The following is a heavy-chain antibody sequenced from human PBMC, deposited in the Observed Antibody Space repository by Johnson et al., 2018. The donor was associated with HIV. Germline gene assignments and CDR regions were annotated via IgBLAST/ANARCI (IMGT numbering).Heavy chain of an antibody. CDR2: ISYDGSNK. CDR3: AKDMFYIAAARSGAFDI. CDR1: GFTFSSYG. V-gene: IGHV3-30*18. Sequence: QVQLVESGGGVVQPGRSPRLSCAASGFTFSSYGMHWVRQAPGKGLEWVAVISYDGSNKYYADSVKGRFTISRDNSKNTLYLQMNSLRAEDTAVYYCAKDMFYIAAARSGAFDIWGQGTMVTVSS. J-gene: IGHJ3*02. D-gene: IGHD6-13*01.